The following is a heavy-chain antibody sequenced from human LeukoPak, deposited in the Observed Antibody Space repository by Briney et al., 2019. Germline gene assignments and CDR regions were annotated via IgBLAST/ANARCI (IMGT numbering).Heavy chain of an antibody. CDR2: IIPIFGIA. V-gene: IGHV1-69*04. Sequence: SVKVSCKASGGTFSSYAISWVRQAPGQGPEWMGRIIPIFGIANYAQKFQGRVTITADKSTSTAYMELSSLRSEDTAVYYCARDESPWYFDYWGQGTLVTVSS. CDR3: ARDESPWYFDY. CDR1: GGTFSSYA. J-gene: IGHJ4*02.